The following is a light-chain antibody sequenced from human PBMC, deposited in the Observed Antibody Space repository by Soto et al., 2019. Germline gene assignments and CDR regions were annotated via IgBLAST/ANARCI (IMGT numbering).Light chain of an antibody. CDR3: QQYSSWPWT. CDR1: QALSSD. J-gene: IGKJ1*01. V-gene: IGKV3-15*01. CDR2: GAS. Sequence: EIVLTQSPVTLSLSPGERATLSCMASQALSSDLAWYQQRPGQAPRLLIYGASARATGIPARFSGSGSETEFTLTISSLQSEDFALYSCQQYSSWPWTFGQGTRVDIK.